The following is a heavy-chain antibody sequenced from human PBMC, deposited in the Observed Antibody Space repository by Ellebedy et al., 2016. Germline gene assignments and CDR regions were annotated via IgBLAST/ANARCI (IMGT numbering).Heavy chain of an antibody. Sequence: GESLKISCAVSGFISSNYWMTWVRQVPGKGLEWVASIKQYGSEKYYVDSVKGRFSISRDNAKNSLFLQMSSLRAEDTAVYNCATQNAYTSAYWGQGTLVTVSS. CDR1: GFISSNYW. CDR3: ATQNAYTSAY. D-gene: IGHD5-24*01. CDR2: IKQYGSEK. V-gene: IGHV3-7*03. J-gene: IGHJ4*02.